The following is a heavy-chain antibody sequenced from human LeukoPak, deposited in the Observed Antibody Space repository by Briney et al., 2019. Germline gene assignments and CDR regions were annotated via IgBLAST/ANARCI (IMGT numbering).Heavy chain of an antibody. CDR1: GFTFSSYA. CDR3: AKDRRSGDYGYCGGDCYAT. Sequence: PGRSLRLSCAASGFTFSSYAMHWVRQAPGKGLEWVAVISYDGSNKYSADSVKGRFTISRDNSKNTLYLQMNSLRPEDTAVYYCAKDRRSGDYGYCGGDCYATWGQGTLVTVSS. V-gene: IGHV3-30*04. D-gene: IGHD2-21*02. J-gene: IGHJ5*02. CDR2: ISYDGSNK.